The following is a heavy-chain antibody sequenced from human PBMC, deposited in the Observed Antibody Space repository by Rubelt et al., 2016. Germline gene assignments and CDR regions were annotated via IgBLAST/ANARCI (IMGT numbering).Heavy chain of an antibody. V-gene: IGHV4-59*08. CDR2: IYYSGST. D-gene: IGHD6-13*01. CDR1: GGSISNYY. CDR3: ARHYSSTWANWFDP. Sequence: QMQLQESGPGLVKPPETLSLTCTVSGGSISNYYWSWIRQPPGKGLEWIGYIYYSGSTNYNPSLKSRVTLSVDTSKNQFSLKLSSVTAADTAVYYCARHYSSTWANWFDPWGQGTLVTVSP. J-gene: IGHJ5*02.